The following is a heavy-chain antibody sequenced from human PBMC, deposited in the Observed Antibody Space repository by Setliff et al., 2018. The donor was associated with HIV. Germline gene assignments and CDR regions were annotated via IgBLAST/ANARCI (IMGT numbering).Heavy chain of an antibody. CDR2: LYYRGGTS. Sequence: SETLSLTCSVSGASIASSNYYWGWVRQPPGKGLERIGNLYYRGGTSYHNPSLKSRVTTSVDTSKNQFSLRLSSVAAADTAVYYCVREPDYWGQGTLVTVSS. D-gene: IGHD1-1*01. CDR1: GASIASSNYY. V-gene: IGHV4-39*01. CDR3: VREPDY. J-gene: IGHJ4*02.